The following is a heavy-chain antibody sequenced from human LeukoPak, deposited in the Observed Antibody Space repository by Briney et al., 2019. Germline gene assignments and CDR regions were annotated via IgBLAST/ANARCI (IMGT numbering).Heavy chain of an antibody. CDR2: ISYDGGNK. J-gene: IGHJ4*02. CDR1: GFTFSTYG. D-gene: IGHD1-26*01. V-gene: IGHV3-30*18. Sequence: QPGGSLRLSCAASGFTFSTYGMHWVRQAPGRGLEWVAVISYDGGNKYYADSVKGRFTISRDNSKNTLYLQMNSLGAEDTAVYYCAKVFFSGSYYAASDYWGQGTLVTVSS. CDR3: AKVFFSGSYYAASDY.